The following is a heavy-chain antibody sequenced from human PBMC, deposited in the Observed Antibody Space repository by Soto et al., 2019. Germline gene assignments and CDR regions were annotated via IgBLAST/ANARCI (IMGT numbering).Heavy chain of an antibody. J-gene: IGHJ3*02. V-gene: IGHV3-7*01. CDR1: GFTFSYYW. D-gene: IGHD1-26*01. Sequence: LRLSCAGSGFTFSYYWMGWVRQGPGKGLEWVANIKHDGSEKEYVDSLKGRVTISRDNAKNSLYLQMNSLRAEDTALYYCARARWELLNNALDIWGQGTMVTVSS. CDR2: IKHDGSEK. CDR3: ARARWELLNNALDI.